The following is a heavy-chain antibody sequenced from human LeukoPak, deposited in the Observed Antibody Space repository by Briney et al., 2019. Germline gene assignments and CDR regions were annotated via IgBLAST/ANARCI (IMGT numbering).Heavy chain of an antibody. J-gene: IGHJ4*02. CDR3: ARAQDHYGSSGYPPPDY. D-gene: IGHD3-22*01. Sequence: PSETLSLTCTVSGGSISSSGYYWGWIRQPPGKGLEWIGNIYYTGSTYYNPSLKSRVTISMDTSKNRFSLRLTSVTAADTAVYYCARAQDHYGSSGYPPPDYWGQGTLVTVSS. CDR1: GGSISSSGYY. V-gene: IGHV4-39*07. CDR2: IYYTGST.